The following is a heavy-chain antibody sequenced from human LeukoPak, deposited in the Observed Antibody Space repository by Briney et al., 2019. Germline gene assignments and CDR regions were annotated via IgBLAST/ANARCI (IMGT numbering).Heavy chain of an antibody. J-gene: IGHJ5*02. D-gene: IGHD3-3*01. CDR2: INHSGST. V-gene: IGHV4-34*01. CDR3: ARGLGIFGVGNWIDP. CDR1: GGSFSGYY. Sequence: PSETLSLTCAVYGGSFSGYYWSWIRQPPGKGLAWIGEINHSGSTNYNPSLKSRVTISVDTSKNQFSLKLSSVTAADTAVYYCARGLGIFGVGNWIDPWGQGTLVTVSS.